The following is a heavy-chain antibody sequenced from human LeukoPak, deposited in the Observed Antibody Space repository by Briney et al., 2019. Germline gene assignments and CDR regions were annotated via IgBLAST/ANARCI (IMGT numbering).Heavy chain of an antibody. Sequence: PGGSLRLSCAASGFTVSSNYMSWVRQAPGKGLEWVSVIYSGGGTYYADSVKGRFTISRDNSKNTLYLQMNSLRAEDTAVYYCASSGLWIGQYYFDYWGQGTLVTVSS. CDR3: ASSGLWIGQYYFDY. CDR2: IYSGGGT. CDR1: GFTVSSNY. V-gene: IGHV3-66*02. D-gene: IGHD6-19*01. J-gene: IGHJ4*02.